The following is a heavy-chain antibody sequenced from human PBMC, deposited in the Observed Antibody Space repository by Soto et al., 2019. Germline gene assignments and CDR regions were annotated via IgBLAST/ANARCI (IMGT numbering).Heavy chain of an antibody. CDR1: GFTFSSYA. CDR3: AKVSSGPLVWEAGYGMDV. V-gene: IGHV3-23*01. D-gene: IGHD1-26*01. J-gene: IGHJ6*02. CDR2: ISGSGGST. Sequence: EVQLLESGGGLVQPGGSLRLSCAASGFTFSSYAMSWVRQAPGKGLECVSGISGSGGSTYYADSVKGRFTISRDNSKNTLYLQMNSLRVEDTAVYYCAKVSSGPLVWEAGYGMDVWGQGTTVTVSS.